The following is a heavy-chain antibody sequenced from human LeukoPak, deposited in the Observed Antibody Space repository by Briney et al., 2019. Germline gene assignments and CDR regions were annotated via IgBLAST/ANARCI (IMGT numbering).Heavy chain of an antibody. CDR1: GDSVSSNSAA. Sequence: SQTLSLTCAISGDSVSSNSAAWNWIRQSPSRGLEWLGRTYYRSKWYNDYAVSVKSRITINPDTSKNQFSLQLNSVTPEDTAVYYCAGDRPLLWFGEFVYYFDYWGQGTLVTVSS. D-gene: IGHD3-10*01. CDR3: AGDRPLLWFGEFVYYFDY. V-gene: IGHV6-1*01. CDR2: TYYRSKWYN. J-gene: IGHJ4*02.